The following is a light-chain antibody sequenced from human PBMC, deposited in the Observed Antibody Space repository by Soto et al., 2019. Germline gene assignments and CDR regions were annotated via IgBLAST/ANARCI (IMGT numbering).Light chain of an antibody. CDR3: SSYTSSSTL. J-gene: IGLJ2*01. V-gene: IGLV2-14*01. CDR2: EVS. Sequence: QSALTQPASVSGSPGQSITISCTGTSSDVGGYNYVSWYQQHPGKAPKLMIYEVSNRPSGVSNRFSGSKSGNTASLTISGLQAEDEADYYCSSYTSSSTLFGGGTQLTVL. CDR1: SSDVGGYNY.